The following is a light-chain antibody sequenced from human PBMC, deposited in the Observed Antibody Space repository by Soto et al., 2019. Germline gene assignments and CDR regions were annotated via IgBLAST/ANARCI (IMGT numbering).Light chain of an antibody. CDR1: QDIKND. V-gene: IGKV1-17*01. CDR2: HTS. Sequence: DIQMTQSPTSLSASIGDRVTITCRASQDIKNDLGWYQQKPEKAPKRLIYHTSSLQSGVPSRFSGSGSGTEFTLTITSLQPEDSATYSCLQHNRYPWTFGQGNKVEIK. CDR3: LQHNRYPWT. J-gene: IGKJ1*01.